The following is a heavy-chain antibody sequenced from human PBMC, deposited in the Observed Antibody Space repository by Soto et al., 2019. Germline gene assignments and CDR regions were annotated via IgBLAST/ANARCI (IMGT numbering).Heavy chain of an antibody. D-gene: IGHD3-22*01. CDR1: GGTFSSYA. CDR3: ARSDYYDSSGSRVD. CDR2: IIPIFGTA. V-gene: IGHV1-69*13. J-gene: IGHJ4*02. Sequence: GASVKVSCKASGGTFSSYAISWVRQAPGQGLEWMGGIIPIFGTANYAQKFQGRVTITADESTSTAYMELSSLRSEDTAVYYCARSDYYDSSGSRVDWGKGTLVTVAS.